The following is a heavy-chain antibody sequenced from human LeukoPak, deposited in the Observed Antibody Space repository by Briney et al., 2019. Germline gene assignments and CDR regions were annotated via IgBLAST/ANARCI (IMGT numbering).Heavy chain of an antibody. D-gene: IGHD6-19*01. Sequence: SETLSLTCTVSGGSVSSGDYYCSWIRQPPGKGLEWVGYIRHSGNTYYNPSLKSRVTISADRSKNQFSLKLSSVTAADTAVYYCARSETSFIAVAGPYYFDYWGQGTLVTVSS. CDR1: GGSVSSGDYY. J-gene: IGHJ4*02. CDR3: ARSETSFIAVAGPYYFDY. V-gene: IGHV4-30-2*01. CDR2: IRHSGNT.